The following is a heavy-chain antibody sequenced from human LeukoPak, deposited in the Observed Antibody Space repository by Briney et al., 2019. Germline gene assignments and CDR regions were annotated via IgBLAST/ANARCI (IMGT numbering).Heavy chain of an antibody. CDR2: IYYSGST. CDR3: ARVDSGSHYYFDY. V-gene: IGHV4-59*01. J-gene: IGHJ4*02. D-gene: IGHD3-10*01. CDR1: GGSISGYY. Sequence: PSETLSLTCTLSGGSISGYYWSWIRQPPGKGVEWIGYIYYSGSTNYNPSLKGRVTISVDTSKNQFSLKLTSVTPADTAVYYCARVDSGSHYYFDYWGQGTLVTVSS.